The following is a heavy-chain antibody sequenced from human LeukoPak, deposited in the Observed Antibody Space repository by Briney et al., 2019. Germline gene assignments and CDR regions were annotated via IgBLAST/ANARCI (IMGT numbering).Heavy chain of an antibody. Sequence: GASVKVSCTASGYTFTGYYMHWVRQAPGQGLEWMGWINPNSGGTNYAQKFQGRVTMTRDTSISTAYMELSRLRSDDTAVYYCARGAIAVAGTLLRWGQGTLVTASS. CDR1: GYTFTGYY. V-gene: IGHV1-2*02. D-gene: IGHD6-19*01. J-gene: IGHJ4*02. CDR3: ARGAIAVAGTLLR. CDR2: INPNSGGT.